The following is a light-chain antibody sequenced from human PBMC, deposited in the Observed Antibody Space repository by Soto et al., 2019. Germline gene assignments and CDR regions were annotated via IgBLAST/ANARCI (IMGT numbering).Light chain of an antibody. Sequence: QSALTQPASVSGSPGQSITISCTGTSSDIGGYNYVSWYQQRPGKAPKVMIYEVSNRPSGISNRFSGSKSGNTASLTISGLQSEDEADYFCSSYTSTRTWVFGGGTKLTVL. J-gene: IGLJ3*02. CDR2: EVS. V-gene: IGLV2-14*01. CDR3: SSYTSTRTWV. CDR1: SSDIGGYNY.